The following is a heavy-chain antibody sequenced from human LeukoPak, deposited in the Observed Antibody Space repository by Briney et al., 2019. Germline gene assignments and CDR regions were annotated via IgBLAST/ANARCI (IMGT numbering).Heavy chain of an antibody. V-gene: IGHV1-2*02. CDR1: GYTFTGYY. CDR3: PRESSELNGDYSYYYGMDV. Sequence: ASVKVSCKASGYTFTGYYMHWVRQAPGQGLGWMGWINPNSGGTNDPQKFQGRVTMTRDTSISTAYMELSRLRSDDTAVYYCPRESSELNGDYSYYYGMDVWGQGTTVTVSS. J-gene: IGHJ6*02. D-gene: IGHD4-17*01. CDR2: INPNSGGT.